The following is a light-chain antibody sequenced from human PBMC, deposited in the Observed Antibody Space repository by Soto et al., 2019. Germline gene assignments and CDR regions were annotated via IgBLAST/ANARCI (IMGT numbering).Light chain of an antibody. CDR3: QQYNSYSAGT. Sequence: DIQMTQSPSTLSASVGDRVTITCRASQSIDTWLAWYQQKPGRVPTLLIYKASTLESEVPSRFSGSGSGTEFTLTISSLQPDDVGTYYCQQYNSYSAGTFGQGTKVEIK. CDR1: QSIDTW. J-gene: IGKJ1*01. V-gene: IGKV1-5*03. CDR2: KAS.